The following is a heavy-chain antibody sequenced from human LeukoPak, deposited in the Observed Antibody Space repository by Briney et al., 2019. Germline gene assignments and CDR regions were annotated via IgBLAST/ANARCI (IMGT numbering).Heavy chain of an antibody. V-gene: IGHV3-23*01. J-gene: IGHJ4*01. CDR3: VKRIDGSGTYYIDY. D-gene: IGHD3-10*01. CDR2: IGSGHT. CDR1: GFTFSKYA. Sequence: GGSLRLSCAASGFTFSKYAMTWVRQAPGKGLEWVSAIGSGHTFYADSVKGRFTISTDNSRNMLYLQMNSLRAEDTAVYYCVKRIDGSGTYYIDYWGHGVLVTVSS.